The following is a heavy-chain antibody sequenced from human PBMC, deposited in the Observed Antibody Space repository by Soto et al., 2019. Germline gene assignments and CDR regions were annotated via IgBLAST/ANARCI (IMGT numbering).Heavy chain of an antibody. CDR1: GYTFTSYY. CDR3: ARGGGITGTTWLAYYYGMDV. J-gene: IGHJ6*02. CDR2: INPSGSST. D-gene: IGHD1-7*01. Sequence: ASVKVSCKASGYTFTSYYMHWVRQAPGQGLEWMGIINPSGSSTSYAQKFQGRVTMTRDTSTSTVYMELSSLRSEDTAVYYCARGGGITGTTWLAYYYGMDVWGQGTTVTVSS. V-gene: IGHV1-46*01.